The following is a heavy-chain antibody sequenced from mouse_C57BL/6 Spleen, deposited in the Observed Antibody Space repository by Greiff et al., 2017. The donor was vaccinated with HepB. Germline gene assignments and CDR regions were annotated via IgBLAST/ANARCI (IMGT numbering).Heavy chain of an antibody. CDR2: INPSTGGT. CDR1: GYSFTGYY. J-gene: IGHJ2*01. Sequence: VQLQQSGPELVKPGASVKISCKASGYSFTGYYLNWVKLSPEKSLEWIGEINPSTGGTTYNQKFKAKATLTVDKSSSTAYMQLKSLTSEDSAVYYCARGLFDYWGQGTTLTVSS. CDR3: ARGLFDY. V-gene: IGHV1-42*01.